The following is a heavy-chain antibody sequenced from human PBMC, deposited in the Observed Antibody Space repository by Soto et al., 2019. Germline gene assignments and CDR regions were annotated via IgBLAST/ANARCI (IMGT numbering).Heavy chain of an antibody. Sequence: ASVKVSCKASGYTFTGYYMHWVRQAPGQGLEWMGWINPNSGGTNYAQKFQGWVTMTRDTSISTAYMELSRLRSDDTAVYYCARVRGFGESDAFDIWGQGTVVTVSS. CDR3: ARVRGFGESDAFDI. D-gene: IGHD3-10*01. CDR2: INPNSGGT. CDR1: GYTFTGYY. V-gene: IGHV1-2*04. J-gene: IGHJ3*02.